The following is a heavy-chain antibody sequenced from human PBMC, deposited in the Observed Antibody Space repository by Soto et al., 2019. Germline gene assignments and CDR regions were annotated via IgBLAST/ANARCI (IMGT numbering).Heavy chain of an antibody. J-gene: IGHJ4*02. CDR1: GFTFSSYV. Sequence: GGSLRLSCAASGFTFSSYVMRWVRQAPGKGLEWVAVISYDGSNKYYADSVKGRFTISRDNSKNTLYLQMNSLRAEDTAVYYCAKDQNGARPGIDYWGQGTLVTVSS. CDR3: AKDQNGARPGIDY. V-gene: IGHV3-30*18. D-gene: IGHD6-6*01. CDR2: ISYDGSNK.